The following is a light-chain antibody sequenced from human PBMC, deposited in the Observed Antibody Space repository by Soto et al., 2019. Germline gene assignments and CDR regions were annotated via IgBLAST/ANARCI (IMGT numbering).Light chain of an antibody. CDR2: GAS. J-gene: IGKJ1*01. V-gene: IGKV3-20*01. Sequence: VVKQSAGTLSLNTGERATLSCRASQSVSNNYLAWYQQKPGQAPRLLIYGASNRATGIPDRFSGSGSGTDFTLTISRLEPEDFAVYYCQQYGSSGTFGQGTNVDIK. CDR1: QSVSNNY. CDR3: QQYGSSGT.